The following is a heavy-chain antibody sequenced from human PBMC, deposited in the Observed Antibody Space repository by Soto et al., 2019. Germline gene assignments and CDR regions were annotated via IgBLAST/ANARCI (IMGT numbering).Heavy chain of an antibody. J-gene: IGHJ6*02. Sequence: GGSLRLSCAASGFTFSSYGMHWVRQAPGKGLEWVAVISYDGSNKYYADSVKGRFTISRDNSRNTLYLQVNSLRAEDTAVYYCAKDRGGYNSYYGMDVWGQGTTVTVSS. CDR2: ISYDGSNK. CDR3: AKDRGGYNSYYGMDV. V-gene: IGHV3-30*18. CDR1: GFTFSSYG. D-gene: IGHD3-3*01.